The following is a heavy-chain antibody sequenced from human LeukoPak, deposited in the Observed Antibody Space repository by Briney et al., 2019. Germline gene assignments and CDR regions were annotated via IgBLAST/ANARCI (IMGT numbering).Heavy chain of an antibody. Sequence: SVKVSCKTSGGSFRSPAISWVRQAPGQGFEWIGRIIPTLGMVHHAQKFQGRVTITADKSTGTAYMELRSLRSEDTAVYYCAGLLGDGTDYSFDYWGQGTLVTVSS. V-gene: IGHV1-69*04. D-gene: IGHD3-9*01. CDR2: IIPTLGMV. CDR3: AGLLGDGTDYSFDY. J-gene: IGHJ4*02. CDR1: GGSFRSPA.